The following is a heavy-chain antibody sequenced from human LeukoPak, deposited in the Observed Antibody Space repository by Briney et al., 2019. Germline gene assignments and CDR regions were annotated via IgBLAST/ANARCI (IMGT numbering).Heavy chain of an antibody. J-gene: IGHJ4*02. CDR3: ATETIGRHYDY. D-gene: IGHD1-14*01. CDR1: GFTFSSCG. CDR2: IGPTGTDR. Sequence: GSLRLSCAASGFTFSSCGFNWVRQAPGKVLEWVSSIGPTGTDRYYADSVRGRFTISRDNAKNSMYLQMDSLRDEDTAVYYCATETIGRHYDYWGQGTLLTVSS. V-gene: IGHV3-21*01.